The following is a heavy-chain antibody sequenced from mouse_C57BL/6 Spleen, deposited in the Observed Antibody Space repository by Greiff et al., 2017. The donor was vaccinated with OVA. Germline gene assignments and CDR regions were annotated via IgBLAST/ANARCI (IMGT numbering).Heavy chain of an antibody. J-gene: IGHJ3*01. Sequence: EVKLMESGPELVKPGASVKIPCKASGYTFTDYNMDWVKQSHGKSLEWIGDINPNNGGTIYNQKFKGKATLTVDKSSSTAYMELRSLTSEDTAVYYCARYDGYSFAYWGQGTLVTVSA. V-gene: IGHV1-18*01. CDR1: GYTFTDYN. CDR3: ARYDGYSFAY. CDR2: INPNNGGT. D-gene: IGHD2-3*01.